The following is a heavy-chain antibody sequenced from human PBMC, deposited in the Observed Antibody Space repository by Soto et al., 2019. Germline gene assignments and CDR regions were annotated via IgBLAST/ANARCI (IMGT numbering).Heavy chain of an antibody. Sequence: QVQLQQWSAGRLKPSETLSLTCAVYGGSFSGYYWTWIRQPPGMGLEWIGEINHSGSTNYNPSLKSPVTISVDTSKNKFSLKLTPVTVADTAVYYCAREKIAALFDYWRHGTRVTVP. CDR2: INHSGST. CDR3: AREKIAALFDY. V-gene: IGHV4-34*01. J-gene: IGHJ4*01. CDR1: GGSFSGYY. D-gene: IGHD2-21*01.